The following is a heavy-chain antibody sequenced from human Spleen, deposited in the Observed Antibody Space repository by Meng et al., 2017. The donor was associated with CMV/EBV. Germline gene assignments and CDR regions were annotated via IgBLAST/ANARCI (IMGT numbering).Heavy chain of an antibody. V-gene: IGHV1-2*02. Sequence: ASVKVSCKASGYTFTSYYMHWVRQAPGQGLEWMGWINPNSGGTNYAQKFQDRVTLTRDTSISTAYMELSRLRFDDTAVYYCARDLVIIPEKKAPFDYWGQGTLVTVSS. J-gene: IGHJ4*02. D-gene: IGHD2-2*01. CDR2: INPNSGGT. CDR3: ARDLVIIPEKKAPFDY. CDR1: GYTFTSYY.